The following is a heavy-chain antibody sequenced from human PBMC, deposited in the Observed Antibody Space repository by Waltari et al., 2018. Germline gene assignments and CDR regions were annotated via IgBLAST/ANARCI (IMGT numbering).Heavy chain of an antibody. CDR2: INPNSGGT. D-gene: IGHD1-7*01. CDR3: ARGITGTTGDYFDY. J-gene: IGHJ4*02. Sequence: HVQVVQSGAEVKGPGASLKVSCKASGYTFTGYYMHWVRQAPGQGLEWMGWINPNSGGTNYAQKFQGRVTMTRDTSISTAYMELSRLRSDDTAVYYCARGITGTTGDYFDYWGQGTLVTVSS. CDR1: GYTFTGYY. V-gene: IGHV1-2*02.